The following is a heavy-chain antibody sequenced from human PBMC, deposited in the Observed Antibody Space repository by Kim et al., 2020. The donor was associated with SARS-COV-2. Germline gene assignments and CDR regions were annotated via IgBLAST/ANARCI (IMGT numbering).Heavy chain of an antibody. J-gene: IGHJ4*02. CDR2: LTAGADKI. CDR1: GFTFSSYA. V-gene: IGHV3-23*01. Sequence: GGSLRLSCAASGFTFSSYAMSWARQAPGKGLEWVSTLTAGADKIYYADSVKGRFSISRDNFKNTLYLQMNSLRVEDTAVYYCARRGSFDFWGQGALVTVSS. D-gene: IGHD3-10*01. CDR3: ARRGSFDF.